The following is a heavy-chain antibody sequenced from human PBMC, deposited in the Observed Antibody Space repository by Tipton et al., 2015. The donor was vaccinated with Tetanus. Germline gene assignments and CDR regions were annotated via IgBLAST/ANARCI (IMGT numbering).Heavy chain of an antibody. Sequence: SLRLSCVGSGFTFDDHSMHWVRQVHGRGLEWVSSINWKGDDIGYADSVRGRFTISRDNIGNSLYLQMTSLRADDAALYYCARDFGGGWSGGGYNWFAPWGRGIQVTVPS. CDR2: INWKGDDI. CDR3: ARDFGGGWSGGGYNWFAP. D-gene: IGHD5-12*01. J-gene: IGHJ5*02. V-gene: IGHV3-9*01. CDR1: GFTFDDHS.